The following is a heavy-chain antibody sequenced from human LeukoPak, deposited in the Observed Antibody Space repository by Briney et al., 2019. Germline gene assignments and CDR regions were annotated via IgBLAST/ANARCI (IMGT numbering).Heavy chain of an antibody. CDR3: ATIKRGSIFGYFDF. CDR2: VLDSERT. D-gene: IGHD5-18*01. Sequence: SETLSLTCTVSGDSISTHYWSRIRQPPGKGLEWIGYVLDSERTKDNPSLKSRATLSADTSKNQFSLRLTSVTAADSAMYYCATIKRGSIFGYFDFWGQGVLVTVSS. CDR1: GDSISTHY. J-gene: IGHJ4*02. V-gene: IGHV4-59*11.